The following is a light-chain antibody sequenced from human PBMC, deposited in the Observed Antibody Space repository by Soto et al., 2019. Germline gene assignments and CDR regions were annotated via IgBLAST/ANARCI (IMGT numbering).Light chain of an antibody. J-gene: IGLJ2*01. CDR1: SSDVGSYYD. V-gene: IGLV2-11*01. CDR3: CSYARAYSIL. Sequence: QSALTPPRSVSGSPGQSVAISCTGTSSDVGSYYDVSWYQQHPGKAPKLMIYDVNQRPSGVPDRFSGSKSGNTASLTISGLQADDQADYYCCSYARAYSILFGGGTKLPVL. CDR2: DVN.